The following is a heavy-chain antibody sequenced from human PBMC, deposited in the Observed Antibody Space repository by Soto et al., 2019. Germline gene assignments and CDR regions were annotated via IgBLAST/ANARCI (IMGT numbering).Heavy chain of an antibody. V-gene: IGHV3-33*01. CDR2: IWYDGSNK. Sequence: PGGSLRLSCAASGFTFSSYGMHWVRQAPGKGLEWVAVIWYDGSNKYYADSVKGRFTISRDNSKNTLYLQMNSLRAEDTAVYYCARDLGYGARSDSYYYYGMDVWGQGTTVTVSS. CDR1: GFTFSSYG. J-gene: IGHJ6*02. D-gene: IGHD4-17*01. CDR3: ARDLGYGARSDSYYYYGMDV.